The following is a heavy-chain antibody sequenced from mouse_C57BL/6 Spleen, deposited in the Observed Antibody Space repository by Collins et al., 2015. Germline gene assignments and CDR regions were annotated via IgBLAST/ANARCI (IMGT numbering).Heavy chain of an antibody. CDR3: ASYDTRAWFAY. D-gene: IGHD2-3*01. CDR2: IYPGDGDT. J-gene: IGHJ3*01. Sequence: QVQLQQSGPELVKPGASVKISCKASGYAFSSSWMNWVKQRPGQGLEWIGRIYPGDGDTNYNGKFKGKATLTADKSSSTAYMQLSSLTSVDSAVYFCASYDTRAWFAYWGQGTLVTVSA. CDR1: GYAFSSSW. V-gene: IGHV1-82*01.